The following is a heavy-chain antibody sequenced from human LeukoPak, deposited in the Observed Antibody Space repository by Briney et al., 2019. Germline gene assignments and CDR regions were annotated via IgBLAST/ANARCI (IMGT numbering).Heavy chain of an antibody. J-gene: IGHJ4*02. CDR2: VNQDGSEA. CDR1: GFPFHNYW. V-gene: IGHV3-7*01. CDR3: VRDGGVSGYDLLDY. D-gene: IGHD5-12*01. Sequence: GGSLRLSCAASGFPFHNYWMTWVRQAPGKGLEWVAQVNQDGSEAHYADSVKARFTISRDNAKSSVSLQMNSLRAEDTAVYYCVRDGGVSGYDLLDYWGQGILVTVSS.